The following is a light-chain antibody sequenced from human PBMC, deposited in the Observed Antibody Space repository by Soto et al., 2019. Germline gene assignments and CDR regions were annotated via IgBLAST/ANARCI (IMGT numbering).Light chain of an antibody. CDR3: SSYTTTNTYV. V-gene: IGLV2-14*01. CDR1: SSDVGGYNY. J-gene: IGLJ1*01. Sequence: VLTQPASVSGSPGQSITISCTGTSSDVGGYNYVSWSQQHPGKAPKLMIYEVSNRPSGVSNRFSGSKSGNTASLTISGLQAEDEADYYCSSYTTTNTYVFGTGTKVTVL. CDR2: EVS.